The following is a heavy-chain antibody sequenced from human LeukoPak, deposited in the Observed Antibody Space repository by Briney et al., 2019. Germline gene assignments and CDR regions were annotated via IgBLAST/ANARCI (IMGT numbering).Heavy chain of an antibody. CDR1: GGTFSSYA. CDR3: AREAITIFGVVITHGWFDP. Sequence: SVKVSCKASGGTFSSYAISWVRQAPGQGLEWMGGIIPIFGTANYAQKFQGRVTITADESTSTAYMELSSLRSEDTAVYYCAREAITIFGVVITHGWFDPWGQGTLVTVSS. D-gene: IGHD3-3*01. J-gene: IGHJ5*02. V-gene: IGHV1-69*01. CDR2: IIPIFGTA.